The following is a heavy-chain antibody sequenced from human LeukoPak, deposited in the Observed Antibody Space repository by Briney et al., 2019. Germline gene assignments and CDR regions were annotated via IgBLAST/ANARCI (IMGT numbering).Heavy chain of an antibody. CDR1: GFTFSSYS. V-gene: IGHV3-21*01. J-gene: IGHJ4*02. Sequence: GGSLRLSCAASGFTFSSYSMNWVRQAPGKGLEWVSSVSSSSSYIYYADSVKGRFTISRDNAKNSLYLQMNSLRAEDTAVYYCARAPMVITTVVDHWGQGTLVTVSS. CDR3: ARAPMVITTVVDH. CDR2: VSSSSSYI. D-gene: IGHD3-22*01.